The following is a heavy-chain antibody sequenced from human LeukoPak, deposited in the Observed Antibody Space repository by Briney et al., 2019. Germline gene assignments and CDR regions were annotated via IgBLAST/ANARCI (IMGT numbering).Heavy chain of an antibody. J-gene: IGHJ4*02. CDR1: GSRFTNYW. V-gene: IGHV5-51*01. Sequence: GASLKISCRGSGSRFTNYWIGWVRQMPGKGLEGMGIIYPGDSDTRYSPSFQDQVTISADKSISTAYLQWSSLKASDTAMYYCARYRYTAMLTDFDYWGQGTLVTVSS. D-gene: IGHD5-18*01. CDR2: IYPGDSDT. CDR3: ARYRYTAMLTDFDY.